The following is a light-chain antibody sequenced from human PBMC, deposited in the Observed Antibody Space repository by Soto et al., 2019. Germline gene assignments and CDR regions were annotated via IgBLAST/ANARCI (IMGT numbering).Light chain of an antibody. CDR2: DAS. CDR3: QQYNSYSAT. Sequence: DIQMTQSPSSLSASVEDRVIITCRASQSISNHLNWYQQKPGKAPKLXIYDASTLESGVPSRFSGSRSGTEFTLTISSLQPDDFATYYCQQYNSYSATFGQGTKVDIK. V-gene: IGKV1-5*01. CDR1: QSISNH. J-gene: IGKJ1*01.